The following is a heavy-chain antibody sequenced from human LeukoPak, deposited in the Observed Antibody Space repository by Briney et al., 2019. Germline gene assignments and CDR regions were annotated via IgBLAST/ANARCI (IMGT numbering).Heavy chain of an antibody. CDR1: GGTFSSYA. D-gene: IGHD4-11*01. V-gene: IGHV1-69*05. CDR3: ASRGTVNSFDI. CDR2: IIPIFGTA. Sequence: ASVKVSCKASGGTFSSYAISWVRQAPGQGLEWMGGIIPIFGTANYAQKFQGRVTITTDESTSTAYMELSSLRSEDTAVYYCASRGTVNSFDIWGQGTVVTVSS. J-gene: IGHJ3*02.